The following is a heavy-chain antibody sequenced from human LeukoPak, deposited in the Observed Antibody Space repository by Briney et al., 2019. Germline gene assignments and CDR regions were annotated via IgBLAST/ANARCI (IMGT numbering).Heavy chain of an antibody. J-gene: IGHJ3*02. CDR3: AREGKAGSSRWFGAFDI. V-gene: IGHV1-2*02. D-gene: IGHD6-13*01. Sequence: ASVKVSCKTSTGYYMHWVRQAPGQGLEYMGWIHPNSGASKSVPKFQGRVTMTRDTSINTDYVELSSLTSDDTAMYYCAREGKAGSSRWFGAFDIWGQGTMVIVSS. CDR2: IHPNSGAS. CDR1: TGYY.